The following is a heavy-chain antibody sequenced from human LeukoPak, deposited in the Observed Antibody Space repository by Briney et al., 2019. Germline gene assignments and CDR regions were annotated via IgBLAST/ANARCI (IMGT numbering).Heavy chain of an antibody. D-gene: IGHD6-6*01. CDR1: GFIVSSVY. V-gene: IGHV3-53*01. J-gene: IGHJ4*02. CDR3: ARGGRSSELV. CDR2: IYSTGDT. Sequence: PGGSLRLSCAASGFIVSSVYMSWVRQSPGKGLECVSIIYSTGDTYYADSVKGRFTISRDVSKSTVYLQMNSLRAEDTAVYYCARGGRSSELVWGQGTRVTVSS.